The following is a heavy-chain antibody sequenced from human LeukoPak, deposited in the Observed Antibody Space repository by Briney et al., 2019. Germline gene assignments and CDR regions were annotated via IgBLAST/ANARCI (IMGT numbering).Heavy chain of an antibody. V-gene: IGHV3-7*04. CDR1: GFTLSTDW. CDR3: VRGGWSIDY. Sequence: GRSLRLSCAASGFTLSTDWMSWVRQAPGEGLEWVANIKQDGSVKNYVDSVRGRFTISRDNAKNSLFLQMNSLRVDDTAVYYCVRGGWSIDYWGQGTLVTVSS. CDR2: IKQDGSVK. J-gene: IGHJ4*02. D-gene: IGHD6-19*01.